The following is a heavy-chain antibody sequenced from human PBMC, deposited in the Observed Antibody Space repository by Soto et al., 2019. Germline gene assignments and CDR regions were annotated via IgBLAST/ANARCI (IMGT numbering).Heavy chain of an antibody. V-gene: IGHV3-23*01. J-gene: IGHJ4*02. Sequence: GGSLRLSCAASGFTFSSYAMSWVRQAPGKGLEWVSAISGSGGSTYYADSVKGRFTISRDNSKNTLYLQMNSLRAEDTAVYYCAKRRYYYDSSGYLEYYFDYWGQGTLVTVSS. CDR3: AKRRYYYDSSGYLEYYFDY. D-gene: IGHD3-22*01. CDR2: ISGSGGST. CDR1: GFTFSSYA.